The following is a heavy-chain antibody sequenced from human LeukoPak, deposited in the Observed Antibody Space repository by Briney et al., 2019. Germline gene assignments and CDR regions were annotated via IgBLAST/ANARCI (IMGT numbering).Heavy chain of an antibody. CDR2: VRYDQSAT. CDR3: VKDQGECPGSRCYLRFLEY. D-gene: IGHD3-3*01. V-gene: IGHV3-30*02. J-gene: IGHJ4*02. Sequence: RGSLRLSCAASGFNFSIYGMHWVRQAPGKGLEWVTFVRYDQSATVYADSVQGRFAISRDNSKNTVYLQMNSLRVEDTALYFCVKDQGECPGSRCYLRFLEYWGQGTLVIVSS. CDR1: GFNFSIYG.